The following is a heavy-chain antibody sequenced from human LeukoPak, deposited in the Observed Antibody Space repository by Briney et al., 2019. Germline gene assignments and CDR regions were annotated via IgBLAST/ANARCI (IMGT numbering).Heavy chain of an antibody. CDR1: KFTFSHYG. V-gene: IGHV3-33*06. CDR3: AKDAERGFDYSNSLEK. D-gene: IGHD4-11*01. Sequence: GGSLILCCAASKFTFSHYGMHWVRQAPGKGLEWVAVIWNDGSSQYYADSVKGRFTVSRDNSQKTLYLQMNSLRPEDTAVYYCAKDAERGFDYSNSLEKWGQGTLVTVSS. CDR2: IWNDGSSQ. J-gene: IGHJ4*02.